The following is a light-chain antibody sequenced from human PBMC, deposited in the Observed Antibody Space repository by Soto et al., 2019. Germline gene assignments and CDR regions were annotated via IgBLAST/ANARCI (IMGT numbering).Light chain of an antibody. J-gene: IGKJ3*01. CDR1: QGIRND. V-gene: IGKV1-6*01. Sequence: AIQMTQSPSSLSASVGDRVTITCRASQGIRNDLDWFQQKPGKAPKLLIYAASNLQSGVPARFSGSGSGTDFTLTISSLQPEDFATYYCLQKYFYPFTFAPGTKGEI. CDR2: AAS. CDR3: LQKYFYPFT.